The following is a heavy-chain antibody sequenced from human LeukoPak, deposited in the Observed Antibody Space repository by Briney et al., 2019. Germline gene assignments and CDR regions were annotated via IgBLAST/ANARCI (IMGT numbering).Heavy chain of an antibody. D-gene: IGHD6-13*01. Sequence: SQTLSLTCTVSGGSISSGDYYWSWIRQPPGKGLELIGYIYYSGSTYYNPSLKSRVTISVDTSKNQFSLKLSSVTAADTAVYYCARVLAIAAAGTYYFDYWGQGTLVTVSS. J-gene: IGHJ4*02. CDR3: ARVLAIAAAGTYYFDY. V-gene: IGHV4-30-4*01. CDR1: GGSISSGDYY. CDR2: IYYSGST.